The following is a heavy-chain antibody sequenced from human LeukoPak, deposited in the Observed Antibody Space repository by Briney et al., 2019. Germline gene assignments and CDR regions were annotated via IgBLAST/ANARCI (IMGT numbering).Heavy chain of an antibody. CDR2: INHSGST. V-gene: IGHV4-34*01. CDR1: GGSFSGYY. J-gene: IGHJ4*02. CDR3: ARDDVWGSYRNFDY. D-gene: IGHD3-16*02. Sequence: SETLSLTCAVYGGSFSGYYWSWIRQPPGKGLEWIGEINHSGSTNYNPSLKSRVTISVDTSRNQFSLKLSSVTAADTAVYYCARDDVWGSYRNFDYWGQGTQVTVSS.